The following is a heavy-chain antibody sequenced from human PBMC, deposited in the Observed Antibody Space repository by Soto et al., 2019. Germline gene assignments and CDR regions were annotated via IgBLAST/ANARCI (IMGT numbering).Heavy chain of an antibody. CDR1: GGTFSSYA. CDR2: IIPIFGTA. V-gene: IGHV1-69*13. Sequence: GASVKVSCKASGGTFSSYAISWVRQAPGQGLEWMGGIIPIFGTANYAQKFQGRVTITADESTSTAYMELSSLRSEDTAVYYFARSITKYYYYDGMDVWGQGTTVTVSS. D-gene: IGHD2-2*01. CDR3: ARSITKYYYYDGMDV. J-gene: IGHJ6*02.